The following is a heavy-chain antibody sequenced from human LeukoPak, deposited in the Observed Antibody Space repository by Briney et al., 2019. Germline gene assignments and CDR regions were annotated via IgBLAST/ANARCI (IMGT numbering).Heavy chain of an antibody. CDR2: IYYSGST. V-gene: IGHV4-59*01. D-gene: IGHD3-22*01. CDR3: ARESAGLSYYYDSSGYGRWFDP. Sequence: KASGTLSLTCTVSGGSISSYYWSWIRQPPGKGLEWIGYIYYSGSTNYNPSLKSRVTISVDTSKNQFSLKLSSVTAADTAVYYCARESAGLSYYYDSSGYGRWFDPWGQGTLVTVSS. J-gene: IGHJ5*02. CDR1: GGSISSYY.